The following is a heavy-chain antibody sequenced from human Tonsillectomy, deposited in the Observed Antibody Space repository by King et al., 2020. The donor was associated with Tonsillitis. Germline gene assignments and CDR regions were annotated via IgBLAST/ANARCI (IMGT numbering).Heavy chain of an antibody. CDR2: IYYSGST. D-gene: IGHD2-15*01. J-gene: IGHJ3*02. CDR3: ARAAVAASSWLFGAFDI. V-gene: IGHV4-59*08. CDR1: GGSISSYY. Sequence: VQLQESGPGLVKPSETLSLTCTVSGGSISSYYWSWIRQPPGKGLEWIEYIYYSGSTNYNPSLKSRVTISVDTSKNQFSLKLSSVTAADTAVYYCARAAVAASSWLFGAFDIWGQGTMVTVSS.